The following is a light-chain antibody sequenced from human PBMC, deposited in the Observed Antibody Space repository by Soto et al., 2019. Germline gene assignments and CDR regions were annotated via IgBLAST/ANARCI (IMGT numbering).Light chain of an antibody. J-gene: IGLJ1*01. CDR3: TSYAGIDNFCV. CDR2: EVS. Sequence: QSVLTQPPSASGSPGQSVTISCIGTSSDVGGYNYVSWYQQYPGKAPKLMIYEVSKRPSGVPDRFSGFKSGNTASLTVSGLQPEDEADYYCTSYAGIDNFCVFGTGTKLTVL. CDR1: SSDVGGYNY. V-gene: IGLV2-8*01.